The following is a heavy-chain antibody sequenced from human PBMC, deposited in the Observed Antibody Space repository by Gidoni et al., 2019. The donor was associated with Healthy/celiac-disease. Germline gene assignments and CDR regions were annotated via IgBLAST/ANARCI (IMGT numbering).Heavy chain of an antibody. CDR2: IYYSGST. CDR3: ARLVVVGRWIDAFDI. V-gene: IGHV4-59*08. CDR1: GGSISSYY. J-gene: IGHJ3*02. D-gene: IGHD2-15*01. Sequence: QVQLQESGPGLVKPSETLSLTCIVSGGSISSYYWSWIRQPPGKGLEWIGYIYYSGSTSYNPSLKTRVTISVDTSKNQFSLKLSSVTAADTAVYYCARLVVVGRWIDAFDIWGQGTIVTVSS.